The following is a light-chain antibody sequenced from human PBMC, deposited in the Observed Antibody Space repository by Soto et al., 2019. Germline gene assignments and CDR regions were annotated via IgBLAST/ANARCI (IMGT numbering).Light chain of an antibody. J-gene: IGKJ1*01. CDR2: LGS. CDR3: MQALQTPWT. CDR1: QSLLYTNGHYH. V-gene: IGKV2-28*01. Sequence: DIVITQSPLSLPSTPSDPPSISCRSSQSLLYTNGHYHLNWYLQKPGQSPQLLIYLGSNRAPGVPDRFSGSESGTDFTLKISRVEAEDVGVYYCMQALQTPWTFGQGTKVDIK.